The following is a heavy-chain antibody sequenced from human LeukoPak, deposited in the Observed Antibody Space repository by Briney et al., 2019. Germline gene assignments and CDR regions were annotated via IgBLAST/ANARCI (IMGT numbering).Heavy chain of an antibody. CDR3: ARTYYDILTGYNPYFDY. D-gene: IGHD3-9*01. CDR1: GFPLSSHA. V-gene: IGHV3-21*01. CDR2: ITSSSTSM. Sequence: GGSLRLSCAASGFPLSSHAMSWVRQAPGKGLEWVSSITSSSTSMYYADSVKGRFTISRDNAKNSLYLQMISLRAEDTAVYYCARTYYDILTGYNPYFDYWGQGTLVTVSS. J-gene: IGHJ4*02.